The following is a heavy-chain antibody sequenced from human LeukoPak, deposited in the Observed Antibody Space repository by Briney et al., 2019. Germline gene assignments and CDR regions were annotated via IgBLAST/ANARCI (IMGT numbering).Heavy chain of an antibody. D-gene: IGHD6-19*01. CDR3: ATLSYSSGGLDY. CDR1: GGTFSSYT. V-gene: IGHV1-69*02. J-gene: IGHJ4*02. CDR2: IIPILGIA. Sequence: SVKVSCKASGGTFSSYTISWVRQAPGQGLEWMGRIIPILGIANYAQKFQGRVTMTEDTSTDTAYMELSSLRSEDTAVYYCATLSYSSGGLDYWGQGTLVTVSS.